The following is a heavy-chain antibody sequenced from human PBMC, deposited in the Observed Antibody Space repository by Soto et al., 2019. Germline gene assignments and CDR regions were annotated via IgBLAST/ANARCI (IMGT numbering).Heavy chain of an antibody. V-gene: IGHV3-23*01. Sequence: EVQLLESGGDLIQPGGSLRLSCAASGFTFNIYAMTWVRQAPGKGLAWVSAISRYGDFTYYADSVEGRFTISRDNSKNTLYLQRNSLRAEDTAVYYCAKDRYLDHDSRGYLFDNWGQGTLVTVSS. D-gene: IGHD3-22*01. CDR3: AKDRYLDHDSRGYLFDN. CDR2: ISRYGDFT. J-gene: IGHJ4*02. CDR1: GFTFNIYA.